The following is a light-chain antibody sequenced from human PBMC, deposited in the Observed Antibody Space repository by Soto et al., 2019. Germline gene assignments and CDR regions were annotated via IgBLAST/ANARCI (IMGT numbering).Light chain of an antibody. J-gene: IGKJ4*01. CDR3: MQALQTPT. Sequence: EIVMTQSPISLPVTPGEPASISCRSSQSLLHIDGYNYLAWYLQKPGHSPQLLSDLASSRASGVPDRFSGSGSGTDFTLKISRVEAEDVGVYYCMQALQTPTFGGGTKVEI. V-gene: IGKV2-28*01. CDR1: QSLLHIDGYNY. CDR2: LAS.